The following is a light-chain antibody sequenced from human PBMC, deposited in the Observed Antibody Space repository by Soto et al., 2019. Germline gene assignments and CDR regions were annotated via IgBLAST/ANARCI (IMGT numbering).Light chain of an antibody. V-gene: IGLV2-14*03. CDR2: DVN. CDR3: SSYTTANTLT. J-gene: IGLJ2*01. CDR1: SNDIGAYDY. Sequence: QSALTQPASVSGPPGQSVTISCTGTSNDIGAYDYVSWYQQVPGKAPKLLIFDVNYRPSEISRRFSGSKSGNSASLTISALQAADEAHYYCSSYTTANTLTFGGGTKVTVL.